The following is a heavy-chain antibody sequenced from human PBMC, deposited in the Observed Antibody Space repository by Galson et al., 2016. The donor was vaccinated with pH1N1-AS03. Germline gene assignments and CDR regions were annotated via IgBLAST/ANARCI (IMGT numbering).Heavy chain of an antibody. CDR1: GYTSTNYG. CDR3: ARSGSGSFYEGDF. V-gene: IGHV1-18*01. Sequence: SVKVSCKASGYTSTNYGISWVRQAPGQGLEYMGWIGTYTIYAQKLQGRVTMTTDTSTSTAYMELRSLRSDDTAVYYCARSGSGSFYEGDFWGQGTLVSVSS. D-gene: IGHD3-10*01. J-gene: IGHJ4*02. CDR2: IGTYT.